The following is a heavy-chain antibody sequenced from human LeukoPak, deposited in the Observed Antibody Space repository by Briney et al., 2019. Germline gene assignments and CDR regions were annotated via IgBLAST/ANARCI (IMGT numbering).Heavy chain of an antibody. V-gene: IGHV4-61*02. J-gene: IGHJ4*02. D-gene: IGHD5-18*01. CDR3: ARDRRYSYGLDY. CDR1: GGSISSGSYY. CDR2: IYTSGST. Sequence: SQTLSLTCTVSGGSISSGSYYWSWIRQPAGKGLEWIGRIYTSGSTNYNPSLKSRVTISVDTSKNQFSLKLSSVTAADTAVYYCARDRRYSYGLDYWGQGTLVTVSS.